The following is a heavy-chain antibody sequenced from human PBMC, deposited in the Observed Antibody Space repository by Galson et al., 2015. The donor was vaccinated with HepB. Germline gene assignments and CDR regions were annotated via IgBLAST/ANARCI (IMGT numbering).Heavy chain of an antibody. CDR1: GYTLTELS. D-gene: IGHD2-15*01. Sequence: SVKVSCKVSGYTLTELSMHWVRQAPGKGLEWMGGFDPEDGETIYAQKFQGRVTMTEDTSTDTAYMELSSLRSEDTAVYYCATLFGYCSGGSCYPKSRRNDYWGQGTLVTVSS. J-gene: IGHJ4*02. CDR2: FDPEDGET. V-gene: IGHV1-24*01. CDR3: ATLFGYCSGGSCYPKSRRNDY.